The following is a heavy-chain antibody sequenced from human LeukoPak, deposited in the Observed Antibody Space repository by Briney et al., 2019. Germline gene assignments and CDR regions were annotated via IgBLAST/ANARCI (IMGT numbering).Heavy chain of an antibody. V-gene: IGHV3-43*02. CDR2: ISGDGGST. D-gene: IGHD3-22*01. J-gene: IGHJ4*02. CDR1: GFTLDDYA. Sequence: PGGSLRLSCAASGFTLDDYAMHWVRQAPGRGVEWVSLISGDGGSTYYADSVKGRFTISRDNSKNSLYLQMNSLRTEDTALYYCAKVLGYYDSSGYYQEGGFDYWGQGTLVTVSS. CDR3: AKVLGYYDSSGYYQEGGFDY.